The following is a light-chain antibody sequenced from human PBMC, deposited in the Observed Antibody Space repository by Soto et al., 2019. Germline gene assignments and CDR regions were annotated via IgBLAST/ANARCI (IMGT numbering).Light chain of an antibody. CDR1: QSVRSSY. Sequence: EIVLTQSPGTLSLSPGERATLSCRAIQSVRSSYLAWYQQKPGQAPRLLIYGTSSRATGIPDRFSGSGSGTDFTLTISRLEPEDFAVYYCQQYDISPTWTFGQGTKVDIK. CDR2: GTS. V-gene: IGKV3-20*01. J-gene: IGKJ1*01. CDR3: QQYDISPTWT.